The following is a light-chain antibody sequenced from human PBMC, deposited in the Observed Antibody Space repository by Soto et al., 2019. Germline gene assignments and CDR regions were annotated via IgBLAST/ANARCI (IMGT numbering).Light chain of an antibody. CDR2: DAF. CDR3: QQYGGSPRT. Sequence: EVVLTQSPGTLSLSPGESATLSCRASRSLDSGQLAWYQQKVGRXPRLLIHDAFIRATSIPDRFSGSGSGTDFTLTIARLQPEDSAVYYCQQYGGSPRTFGQGTRLEI. V-gene: IGKV3-20*01. J-gene: IGKJ5*01. CDR1: RSLDSGQ.